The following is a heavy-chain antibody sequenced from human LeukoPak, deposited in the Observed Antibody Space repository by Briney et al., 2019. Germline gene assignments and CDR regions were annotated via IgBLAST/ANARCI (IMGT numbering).Heavy chain of an antibody. J-gene: IGHJ4*02. Sequence: GGSLRLSCAVSGFTVTTNYINWVRQAPGKGLEWVSAISGSGGSTYYADSVKGRFTISRDNSKNTLYLQMNSLRAEDTAVYYCAKDLVPDSGSYYFDYWGQGTLVTVSS. D-gene: IGHD1-26*01. V-gene: IGHV3-23*01. CDR1: GFTVTTNY. CDR3: AKDLVPDSGSYYFDY. CDR2: ISGSGGST.